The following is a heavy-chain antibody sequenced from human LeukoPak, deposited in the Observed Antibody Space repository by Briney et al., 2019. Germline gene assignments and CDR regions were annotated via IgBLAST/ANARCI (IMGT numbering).Heavy chain of an antibody. CDR1: GFTFSSYE. CDR3: ARTRGWYSAPYDY. CDR2: ISSSGSTI. D-gene: IGHD6-13*01. V-gene: IGHV3-48*03. Sequence: GGSLRLSCAASGFTFSSYEMNWVRQAPGKGLEWVSYISSSGSTIYYADSVKGRFTISRDNAKNSLYLQMNSLRAEDTAVYYCARTRGWYSAPYDYWGQGTLVTVSS. J-gene: IGHJ4*02.